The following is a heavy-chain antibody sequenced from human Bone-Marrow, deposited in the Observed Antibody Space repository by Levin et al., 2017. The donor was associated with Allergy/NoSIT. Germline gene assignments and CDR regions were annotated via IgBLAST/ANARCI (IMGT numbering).Heavy chain of an antibody. V-gene: IGHV3-64*02. D-gene: IGHD6-19*01. J-gene: IGHJ4*02. CDR1: GFTFSSFA. CDR2: ITSNGDTT. Sequence: PGESLKISCVVSGFTFSSFAMHWVRQAPGKGLEYVSAITSNGDTTYYVDSVKGRFTISRDNSKNTLYLQMDSLRPEDMAVYYCARGSSAWYGECWFWGQGTLVTVSS. CDR3: ARGSSAWYGECWF.